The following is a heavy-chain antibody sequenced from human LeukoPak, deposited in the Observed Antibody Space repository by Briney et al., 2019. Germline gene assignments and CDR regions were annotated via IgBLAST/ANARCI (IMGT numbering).Heavy chain of an antibody. CDR3: TTGGELVIAAAGKDY. D-gene: IGHD6-13*01. CDR2: IKSKTDGGTT. J-gene: IGHJ4*02. V-gene: IGHV3-15*01. Sequence: GGSLRLSCAASGFTFSNAWMSWVRQAPGKGLEWVGRIKSKTDGGTTDYAAPVKGRFTISRDDSKNTLYLQMNSLKTEDTAVYYCTTGGELVIAAAGKDYWGQGTLVTVSS. CDR1: GFTFSNAW.